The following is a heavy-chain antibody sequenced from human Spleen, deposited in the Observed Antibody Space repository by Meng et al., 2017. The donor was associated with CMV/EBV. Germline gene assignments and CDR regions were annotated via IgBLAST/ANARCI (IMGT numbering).Heavy chain of an antibody. CDR3: VRNRGFEVVIADDAFDI. Sequence: SIRSGDYYWSWIRQPPGKGLEWIGYISYSGSTYYNPSLKSRLTITLDTSKNHFSLKLSSVTVADTAVYYCVRNRGFEVVIADDAFDIWGQGTMVTVSS. D-gene: IGHD2-21*01. V-gene: IGHV4-30-4*08. CDR2: ISYSGST. CDR1: SIRSGDYY. J-gene: IGHJ3*02.